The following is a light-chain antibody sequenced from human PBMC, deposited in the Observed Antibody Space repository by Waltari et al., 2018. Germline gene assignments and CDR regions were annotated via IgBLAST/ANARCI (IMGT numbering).Light chain of an antibody. V-gene: IGLV2-11*01. J-gene: IGLJ3*02. Sequence: LTQPRSVSGSPGQSVTISCTGTSSDVGGYNYVSWYQQHPGKAPKLMISDVSKRPSGFPDRFSGSKSGNTASLTISGLQADDEADYYCCSYAGSYSWVFGGGTKLTVL. CDR2: DVS. CDR3: CSYAGSYSWV. CDR1: SSDVGGYNY.